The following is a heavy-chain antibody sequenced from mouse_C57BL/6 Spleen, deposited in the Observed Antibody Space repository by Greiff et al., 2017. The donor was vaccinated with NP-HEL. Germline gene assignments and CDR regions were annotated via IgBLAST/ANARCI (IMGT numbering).Heavy chain of an antibody. Sequence: VQLQQSGPVLVKPGASVKMSCKASGYTFTDYYMNWVKQSHGKSLEWIGVINPYNGGTSYNQKFKGKATLPVDKSSSTAYMELNSLTSEDSAVYYCARKTGTRRDYFDYWGQGTTLTVSS. J-gene: IGHJ2*01. D-gene: IGHD4-1*01. CDR2: INPYNGGT. CDR1: GYTFTDYY. V-gene: IGHV1-19*01. CDR3: ARKTGTRRDYFDY.